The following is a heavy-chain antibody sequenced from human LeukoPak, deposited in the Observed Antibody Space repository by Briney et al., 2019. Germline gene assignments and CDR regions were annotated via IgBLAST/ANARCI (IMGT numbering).Heavy chain of an antibody. CDR1: GFTFASYA. CDR3: ASHLRGYTYGVDS. D-gene: IGHD5-12*01. V-gene: IGHV3-23*01. J-gene: IGHJ4*02. Sequence: GSLRLSCAASGFTFASYAMTWVRQAPGKGLEWVSSISGSGGGTYYADSVKGRFTISRDNSKNTLYLQMNSLRAEDTAVYYCASHLRGYTYGVDSWGQGTLVTVSS. CDR2: ISGSGGGT.